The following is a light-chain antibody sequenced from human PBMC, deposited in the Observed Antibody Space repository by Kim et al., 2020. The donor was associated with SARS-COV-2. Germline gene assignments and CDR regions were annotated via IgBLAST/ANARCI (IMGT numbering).Light chain of an antibody. CDR2: GAS. CDR3: QQYGSSPLT. CDR1: QSVSSSY. Sequence: SPGESTTPSCRASQSVSSSYLAWYQQKPGQAPRLLIYGASSRATGIPDRFSGSGSGTDFTITISRLEPEDFAVYYCQQYGSSPLTFGGGTKVDIK. J-gene: IGKJ4*01. V-gene: IGKV3-20*01.